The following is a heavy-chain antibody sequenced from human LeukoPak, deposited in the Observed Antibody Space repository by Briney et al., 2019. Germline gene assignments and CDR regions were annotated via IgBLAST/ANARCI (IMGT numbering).Heavy chain of an antibody. CDR1: GFTFDDYA. J-gene: IGHJ4*02. Sequence: PGGSLRLSCAASGFTFDDYAMHWVRQAPGKGLEWVSGISWNSGSIGYADSVKGRFTISRDNAKNSLYLQMNSLRAEDTALYYCAKEPFGELFSVYYFDYWGQGTLVTVSS. CDR2: ISWNSGSI. D-gene: IGHD3-10*01. V-gene: IGHV3-9*01. CDR3: AKEPFGELFSVYYFDY.